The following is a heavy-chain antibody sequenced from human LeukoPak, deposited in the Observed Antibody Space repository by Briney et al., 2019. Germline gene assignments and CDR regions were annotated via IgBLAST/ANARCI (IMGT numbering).Heavy chain of an antibody. Sequence: ASVKVSCKASGYTFTSYGISWVRQAPGQGLEWMGWSTAYNGKTNYAQKLQGRVTMTTDTSTSTAYMELRSLRSDDTAVYYCAKDDVVTAIPPYFDYWGQGTLVTVSS. CDR3: AKDDVVTAIPPYFDY. CDR2: STAYNGKT. D-gene: IGHD2-21*02. V-gene: IGHV1-18*01. J-gene: IGHJ4*02. CDR1: GYTFTSYG.